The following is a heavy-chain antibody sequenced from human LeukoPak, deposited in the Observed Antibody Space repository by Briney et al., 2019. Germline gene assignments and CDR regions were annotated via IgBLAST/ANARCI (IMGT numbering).Heavy chain of an antibody. CDR2: TYYSGST. V-gene: IGHV4-61*01. D-gene: IGHD2-15*01. Sequence: SETLSLTCSVSGASVSSGSYYWSWIRQPPGKGLEWIGYTYYSGSTNYNPSLKSRVTISVDTSKKQFSLELSSVTAADTAVYYCARETKYCSGGSCYSDGLDIWGQGTMVTVSS. CDR3: ARETKYCSGGSCYSDGLDI. J-gene: IGHJ3*02. CDR1: GASVSSGSYY.